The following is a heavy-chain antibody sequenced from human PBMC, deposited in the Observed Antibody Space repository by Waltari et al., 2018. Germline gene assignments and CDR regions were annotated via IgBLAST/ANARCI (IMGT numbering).Heavy chain of an antibody. Sequence: QVEESGGGVVQPGGSLRLSCVASGYPFNNYGMHWVRQAPGKGLEWLAVSSSDGSGKYYADSVKGRFTMSRDNSKNTGYLQMNSLRPEDTAVYYCAKAGGIHNYPLDPWGQGTLVTVSS. CDR2: SSSDGSGK. J-gene: IGHJ5*02. CDR3: AKAGGIHNYPLDP. D-gene: IGHD1-26*01. CDR1: GYPFNNYG. V-gene: IGHV3-30*18.